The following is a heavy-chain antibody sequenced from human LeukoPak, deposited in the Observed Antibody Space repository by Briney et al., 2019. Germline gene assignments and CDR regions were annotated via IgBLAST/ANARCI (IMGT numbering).Heavy chain of an antibody. CDR2: IRYDGSNT. Sequence: GGSLRLSCAASGFTFSSYEMNWVRQAPGKGLEWLAFIRYDGSNTYYADSVKGRFTVSRDDSKNTLYLQMNSLRGDDTAVYYCAKDSLNKYYYDSSGYYAFDYWGQGTLVTVSS. D-gene: IGHD3-22*01. J-gene: IGHJ4*02. CDR3: AKDSLNKYYYDSSGYYAFDY. CDR1: GFTFSSYE. V-gene: IGHV3-30*02.